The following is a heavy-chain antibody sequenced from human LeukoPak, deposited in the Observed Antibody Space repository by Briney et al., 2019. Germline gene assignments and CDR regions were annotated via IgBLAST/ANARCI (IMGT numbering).Heavy chain of an antibody. Sequence: GGSLRLSCAASGFTFSNYAMIWVRQAPGKGPEWVSSISGSCGSTYYADPVKGRFTISRDNSKNTLYLQMNRLRADDTAVYYCAKGVASSGTPVDYWGQGTLVTVSS. V-gene: IGHV3-23*01. CDR1: GFTFSNYA. CDR2: ISGSCGST. D-gene: IGHD3-10*01. CDR3: AKGVASSGTPVDY. J-gene: IGHJ4*02.